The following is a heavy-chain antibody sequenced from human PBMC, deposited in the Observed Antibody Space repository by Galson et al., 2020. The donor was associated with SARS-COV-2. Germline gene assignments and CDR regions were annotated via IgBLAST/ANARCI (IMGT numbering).Heavy chain of an antibody. CDR3: ARHRGEYDFWSGYDNWFDP. V-gene: IGHV4-39*01. Sequence: SETLSLTCTVSGGSISSSSYYWGWIRQPPGKGLEWIGSIYYSGSTYYNPSLKSRVTISVDTSKNKFSLKLSSVTAADTAVYYCARHRGEYDFWSGYDNWFDPWGQGTLVTVSS. CDR1: GGSISSSSYY. D-gene: IGHD3-3*01. CDR2: IYYSGST. J-gene: IGHJ5*02.